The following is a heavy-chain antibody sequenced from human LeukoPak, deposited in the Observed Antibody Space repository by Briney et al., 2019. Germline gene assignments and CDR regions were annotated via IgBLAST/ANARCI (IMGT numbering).Heavy chain of an antibody. D-gene: IGHD6-19*01. CDR3: VRLPYSSGWYVSD. J-gene: IGHJ4*02. Sequence: PGGSLRLSCAASGFTFSDHYMDWARQAPGKGLEWVGRTRNKANSYSTEYAASVKGRFTISRDDSTNSLYLQMNSLKTEDTAVYYCVRLPYSSGWYVSDWGQGTLVTVSS. CDR2: TRNKANSYST. CDR1: GFTFSDHY. V-gene: IGHV3-72*01.